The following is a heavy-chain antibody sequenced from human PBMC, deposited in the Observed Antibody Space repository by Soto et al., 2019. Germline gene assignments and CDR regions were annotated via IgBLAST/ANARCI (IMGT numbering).Heavy chain of an antibody. Sequence: QVQLVQSGAEVKKPGASVKVSCKASGYTFTSYYMHWVRQAPGQGLEWMGIINPSGGSTSYAQKFQGRVTMTRDTSTSTVYMELGSLRSEDTAVYYCAREGRAMIVPDYWGQGTLVTVSS. CDR2: INPSGGST. V-gene: IGHV1-46*01. J-gene: IGHJ4*02. D-gene: IGHD3-22*01. CDR1: GYTFTSYY. CDR3: AREGRAMIVPDY.